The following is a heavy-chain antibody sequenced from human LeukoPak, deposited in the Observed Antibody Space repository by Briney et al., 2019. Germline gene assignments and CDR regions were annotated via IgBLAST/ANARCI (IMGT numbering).Heavy chain of an antibody. CDR1: GFTFSNYW. V-gene: IGHV3-43*01. J-gene: IGHJ4*02. D-gene: IGHD3-16*01. CDR2: ISWDGGST. Sequence: GGSLRLSCAASGFTFSNYWMHWVRQAPGKGLEWVSLISWDGGSTYYADSVKGRFTISRDNSKNSLYLQMNSLRTEDTALYYCAKDITAGGGGDGHEFDYWGQGTLVTVSS. CDR3: AKDITAGGGGDGHEFDY.